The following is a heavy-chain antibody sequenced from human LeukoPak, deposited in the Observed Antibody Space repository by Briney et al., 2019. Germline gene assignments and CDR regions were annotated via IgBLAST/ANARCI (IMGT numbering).Heavy chain of an antibody. J-gene: IGHJ4*02. CDR2: INANNGKT. CDR3: SRDSTFGAVGDFNF. Sequence: ASVKVSCKASGYNFNTFSIAWVRQAPGQGLEWMGWINANNGKTHYAQKFHDRVTMTTDTSTNTAYLELRGLKSDDTAMYYCSRDSTFGAVGDFNFWGQGTLVTVSS. CDR1: GYNFNTFS. D-gene: IGHD3-16*01. V-gene: IGHV1-18*01.